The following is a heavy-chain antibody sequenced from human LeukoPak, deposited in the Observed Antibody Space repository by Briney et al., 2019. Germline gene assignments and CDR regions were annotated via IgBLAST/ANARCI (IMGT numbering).Heavy chain of an antibody. Sequence: GESLKISCKGSGYSFTSYWIGWVRQMPGKGLEWMGIIYPGDSDTRYSPSFQGQVTLSADKSINTAYLQWSSLRASDTAMYYCARLEEDLTLGVAGYWFVPWGQATLVTVS. CDR1: GYSFTSYW. D-gene: IGHD3-16*01. V-gene: IGHV5-51*01. CDR3: ARLEEDLTLGVAGYWFVP. CDR2: IYPGDSDT. J-gene: IGHJ5*02.